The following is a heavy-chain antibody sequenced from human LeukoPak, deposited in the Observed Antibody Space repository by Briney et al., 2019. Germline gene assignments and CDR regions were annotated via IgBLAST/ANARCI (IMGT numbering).Heavy chain of an antibody. CDR2: MNPNSGNT. V-gene: IGHV1-8*01. D-gene: IGHD1-26*01. CDR3: ARDRDSGSYRDFDY. CDR1: GYTFTSYD. J-gene: IGHJ4*02. Sequence: ASVKVSCKASGYTFTSYDINWVRQATGQGLEWMGWMNPNSGNTGYAQKFQGRVTMTRNTSISTAYMELSSLRSEDTAVYYCARDRDSGSYRDFDYWGQGTLVTVSS.